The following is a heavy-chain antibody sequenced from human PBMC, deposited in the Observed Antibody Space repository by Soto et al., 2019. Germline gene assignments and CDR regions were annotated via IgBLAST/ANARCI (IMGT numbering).Heavy chain of an antibody. CDR3: AAGVPPDY. CDR1: GFTFSTSW. J-gene: IGHJ4*02. Sequence: EVQLVESGGVLVQPGGSLRVSCAASGFTFSTSWMNWVRQAPGKGLEWVANINGDGSEEYYVDSVRGRFTISRDNVKNSLFLQMNRLRAEDTAVYYCAAGVPPDYGGQGTLVTFSS. V-gene: IGHV3-7*01. CDR2: INGDGSEE. D-gene: IGHD3-10*01.